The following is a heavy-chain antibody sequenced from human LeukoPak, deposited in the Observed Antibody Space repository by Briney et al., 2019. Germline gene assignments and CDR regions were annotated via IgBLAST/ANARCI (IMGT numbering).Heavy chain of an antibody. CDR3: ATYSGPDKWDASDM. V-gene: IGHV3-7*01. J-gene: IGHJ3*02. CDR1: GFTFSSYA. CDR2: IRVDGSTE. D-gene: IGHD1-26*01. Sequence: PGGSLRLSCAASGFTFSSYAMTWVRQAPGKGLEWVTTIRVDGSTEYPADSMKGRFTISRDNAKNSLHLQMNSLRAEDTAVYYCATYSGPDKWDASDMWGQGTLVTVSS.